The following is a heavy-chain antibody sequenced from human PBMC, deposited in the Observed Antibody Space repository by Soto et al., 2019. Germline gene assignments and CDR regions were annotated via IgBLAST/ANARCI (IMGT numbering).Heavy chain of an antibody. CDR2: IYYSGST. V-gene: IGHV4-39*01. D-gene: IGHD2-8*01. J-gene: IGHJ6*03. Sequence: SETLSLTCTVSGGSISSSSYYWGWIRQPPGKGLEWIGSIYYSGSTYYTPSLKSRVTISVDTSKNQFSLKLSFVTAAETAVYYCARTGSAPGSLMVYAILSYYYYYMDVWGKGTTVTVSS. CDR3: ARTGSAPGSLMVYAILSYYYYYMDV. CDR1: GGSISSSSYY.